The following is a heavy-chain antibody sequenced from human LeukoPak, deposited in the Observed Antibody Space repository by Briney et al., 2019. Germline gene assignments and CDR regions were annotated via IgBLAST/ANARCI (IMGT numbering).Heavy chain of an antibody. CDR1: GFKFSTYG. Sequence: GGSLRLSCAASGFKFSTYGMHWVRQAPGKGLEWVAVIWLDGTGQYYADSVKGRFTISRDNSKSTLYLQMNSLRAEDMAVYYCAKGAYDYIEMGYFDYWGQGTLVTVSS. V-gene: IGHV3-33*08. CDR3: AKGAYDYIEMGYFDY. D-gene: IGHD5-12*01. J-gene: IGHJ4*02. CDR2: IWLDGTGQ.